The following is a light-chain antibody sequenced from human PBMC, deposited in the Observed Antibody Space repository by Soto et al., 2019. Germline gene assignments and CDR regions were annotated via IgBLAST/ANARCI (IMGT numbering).Light chain of an antibody. J-gene: IGLJ2*01. CDR1: SSDVGTYNL. V-gene: IGLV2-23*01. CDR3: SSYAGDATSDVV. Sequence: QLVLTQPASVSGSPGQSVTISCTGTSSDVGTYNLVSWYQQHPAKAPQLLIYEGSKRPSGVSNRFSGSKSGNTASLTISGLQAEDEADYYCSSYAGDATSDVVFGGGTKLTVL. CDR2: EGS.